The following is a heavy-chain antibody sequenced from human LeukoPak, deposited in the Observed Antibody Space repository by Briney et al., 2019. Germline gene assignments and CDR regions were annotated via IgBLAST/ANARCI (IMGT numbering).Heavy chain of an antibody. J-gene: IGHJ4*02. CDR1: GFIFSNYE. V-gene: IGHV3-48*03. D-gene: IGHD1-26*01. CDR3: ARDLPTGTYRAYFDN. CDR2: ISSTGGDI. Sequence: PGGPLRLSCAGSGFIFSNYEMNWLRQAPGKGLEWVSYISSTGGDIYYADSVKGRFTISRDNAEKSVYLQMNSLRAEDTAVYYCARDLPTGTYRAYFDNWGQGTLVTVSS.